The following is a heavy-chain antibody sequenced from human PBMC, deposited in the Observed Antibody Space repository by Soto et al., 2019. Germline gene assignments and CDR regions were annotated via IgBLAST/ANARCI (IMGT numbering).Heavy chain of an antibody. CDR3: ARAVTRFYGMDV. V-gene: IGHV3-74*01. CDR1: GFTFSNYW. Sequence: GSLRLSCTASGFTFSNYWMHWVRQVPGKGLVWVSRINSDGSNTIYADSVKGRFTISRDNAKNTLYLQMNSLRAEDTAVYYCARAVTRFYGMDVWGQGTTVTVSS. D-gene: IGHD4-17*01. J-gene: IGHJ6*02. CDR2: INSDGSNT.